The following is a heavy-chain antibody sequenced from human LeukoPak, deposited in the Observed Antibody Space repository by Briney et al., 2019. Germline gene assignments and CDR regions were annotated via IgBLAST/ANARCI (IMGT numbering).Heavy chain of an antibody. CDR2: IYYSGST. CDR1: GGSISSYY. Sequence: PSETLSLTCSVSGGSISSYYWSWIRQPPGKGLEWLGYIYYSGSTNYNPSLKSRVTISVDTSKSQFSLKLSSVTAADTAVYYCARDFVVVAATPGYYYGMDVWGQGTTVTVSS. D-gene: IGHD2-15*01. J-gene: IGHJ6*02. V-gene: IGHV4-59*12. CDR3: ARDFVVVAATPGYYYGMDV.